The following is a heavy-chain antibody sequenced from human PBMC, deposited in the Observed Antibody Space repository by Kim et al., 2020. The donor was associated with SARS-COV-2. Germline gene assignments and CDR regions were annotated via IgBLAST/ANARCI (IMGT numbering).Heavy chain of an antibody. V-gene: IGHV3-23*01. J-gene: IGHJ4*02. CDR3: AKDNDY. Sequence: SDSTTTSADSVKGRVTISRDNAKNTLDLEMNSLRAEDTAVYYCAKDNDYWGQGTLVTVSS. CDR2: SDSTT.